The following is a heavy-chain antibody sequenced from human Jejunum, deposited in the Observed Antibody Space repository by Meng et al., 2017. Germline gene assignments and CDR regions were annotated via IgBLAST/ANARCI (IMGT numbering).Heavy chain of an antibody. CDR1: GFPFTNYA. CDR2: ISNDGSKQ. Sequence: GESLKISCATSGFPFTNYAMHWVRQAPGKGLEWVAVISNDGSKQYDADSVKGRFTISRDNSKTALYLQLSSLRAEDTAVYYYARGRHQYYYDTTDYYALLDYWGQGTLVTVSS. V-gene: IGHV3-30*15. D-gene: IGHD3-22*01. CDR3: ARGRHQYYYDTTDYYALLDY. J-gene: IGHJ4*02.